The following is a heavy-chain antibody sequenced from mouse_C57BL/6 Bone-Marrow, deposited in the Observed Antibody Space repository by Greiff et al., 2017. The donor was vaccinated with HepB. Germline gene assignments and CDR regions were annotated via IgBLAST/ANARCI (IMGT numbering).Heavy chain of an antibody. CDR1: GYTFTSYG. V-gene: IGHV1-81*01. Sequence: VQLQESGAELARPGASVKLSCKASGYTFTSYGISWVKQRTGQGLEWIGEIYPRSGNTYYNEKFKGKATLTADKSSSTAYMELRSLTSEDSAVYFCARSHYYGSSCYWYFDVWGTGTTVTVSS. D-gene: IGHD1-1*01. J-gene: IGHJ1*03. CDR2: IYPRSGNT. CDR3: ARSHYYGSSCYWYFDV.